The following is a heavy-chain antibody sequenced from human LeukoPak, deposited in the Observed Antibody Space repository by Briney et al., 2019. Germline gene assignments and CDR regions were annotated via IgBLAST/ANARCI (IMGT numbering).Heavy chain of an antibody. CDR1: GYTLTELS. CDR2: FDPEDDEI. D-gene: IGHD1-7*01. V-gene: IGHV1-24*01. J-gene: IGHJ4*02. CDR3: ATETGNFYFYS. Sequence: ASVKVSCKVSGYTLTELSMHWVRQAPGKGLEWMGGFDPEDDEIIYAQRFQGRVTMTEDASTDTAYMELRSLRSEDTVVYYCATETGNFYFYSWGQGTPVTVSS.